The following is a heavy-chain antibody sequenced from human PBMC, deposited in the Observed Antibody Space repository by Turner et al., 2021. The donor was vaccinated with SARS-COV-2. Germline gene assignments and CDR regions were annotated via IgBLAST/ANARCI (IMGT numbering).Heavy chain of an antibody. CDR2: IYYSGTT. CDR1: GASVNNSDYY. Sequence: QLQLQESGPGLVKPSETLSLTCTVSGASVNNSDYYWAWIRQPPEKGLEWIGNIYYSGTTYYNPSLKSRVTISVDTSKNQFSLKLTSVAAAYTAVYFCARDTRVVPLWVDSWGQGTLVTVSS. J-gene: IGHJ4*02. D-gene: IGHD2-2*01. CDR3: ARDTRVVPLWVDS. V-gene: IGHV4-39*02.